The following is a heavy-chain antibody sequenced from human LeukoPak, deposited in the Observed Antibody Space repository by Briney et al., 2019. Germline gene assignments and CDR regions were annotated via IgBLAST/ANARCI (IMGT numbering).Heavy chain of an antibody. CDR2: INNDGSTT. V-gene: IGHV3-74*01. CDR1: GSTFANTW. D-gene: IGHD3-10*01. Sequence: PGGSLRLSCAASGSTFANTWMHWVRQAPGKGLVWVSLINNDGSTTNYADSVKGRFTISRDNAKNTVYLQMNSLRAEDTAVYYCAIGGTYGSGSWGQGTLVTVSS. J-gene: IGHJ4*02. CDR3: AIGGTYGSGS.